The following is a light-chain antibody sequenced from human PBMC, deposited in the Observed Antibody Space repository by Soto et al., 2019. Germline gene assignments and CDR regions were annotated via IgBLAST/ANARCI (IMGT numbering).Light chain of an antibody. J-gene: IGLJ1*01. V-gene: IGLV1-47*02. CDR2: SNN. CDR1: SSNIASSY. CDR3: AAWDDSLSGYV. Sequence: TTSCSGSSSNIASSYVYWYQQLPGTAPKLLIYSNNQRPSGVPDRFSGSKSGTSASLAISGLRSEDEADYYCAAWDDSLSGYVFGTGTKVTV.